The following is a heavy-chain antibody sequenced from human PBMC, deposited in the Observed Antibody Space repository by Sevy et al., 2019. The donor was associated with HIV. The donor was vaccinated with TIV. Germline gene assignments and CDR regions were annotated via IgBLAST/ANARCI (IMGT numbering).Heavy chain of an antibody. Sequence: SETLSLTCTVSGASISSSGYYWGWIRQPTGKRREWIASINYSGSTFYNPSLKSRVTISADTSKNQFSLDLNSVTAADTAIYYCAGPILTYNNGWSYYDYWGQGTVVTVSS. D-gene: IGHD6-19*01. CDR1: GASISSSGYY. CDR2: INYSGST. J-gene: IGHJ4*02. CDR3: AGPILTYNNGWSYYDY. V-gene: IGHV4-39*01.